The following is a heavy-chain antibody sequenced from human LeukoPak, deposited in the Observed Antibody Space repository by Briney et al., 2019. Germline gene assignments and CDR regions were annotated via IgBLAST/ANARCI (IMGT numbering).Heavy chain of an antibody. CDR1: GFTVSSNY. J-gene: IGHJ4*02. CDR3: ARGQYSYAHAAH. CDR2: IYSGGTT. D-gene: IGHD5-18*01. V-gene: IGHV3-66*01. Sequence: PGGSLRLSCAASGFTVSSNYMSWVRQAPGKGLEWVSVIYSGGTTYYADSVKGRFTISRDNSKNTLHLQMDSLRAEDTAVYYCARGQYSYAHAAHWGQGTLVTVSP.